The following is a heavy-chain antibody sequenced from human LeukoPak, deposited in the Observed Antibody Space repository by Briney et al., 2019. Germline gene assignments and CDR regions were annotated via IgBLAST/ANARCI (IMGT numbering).Heavy chain of an antibody. CDR3: ARQGASEWELPYYFDY. V-gene: IGHV5-51*01. J-gene: IGHJ4*02. Sequence: GESLKISCKGSGYSFTSYWIGWVRQMPGKGLEWMGIIYPGDSDTRYSPSFQGQVTISADKSISTAYLQWSSLKASDTAMYYCARQGASEWELPYYFDYWGQGTLVTVSS. D-gene: IGHD1-26*01. CDR2: IYPGDSDT. CDR1: GYSFTSYW.